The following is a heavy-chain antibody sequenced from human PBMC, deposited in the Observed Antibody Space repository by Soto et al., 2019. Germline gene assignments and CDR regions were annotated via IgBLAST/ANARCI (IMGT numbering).Heavy chain of an antibody. J-gene: IGHJ4*02. D-gene: IGHD3-22*01. V-gene: IGHV3-23*01. CDR2: ISGSGGST. Sequence: GGSLRLSCAASGFTFSSYAMSWVRQAPGKGLEWVSAISGSGGSTYYADSVKGRFTISRDNSKNTRYLQMNSLRAEDTAVYYCATTPSYDSSGYPTEYYFDYWGQGTLVTVSS. CDR3: ATTPSYDSSGYPTEYYFDY. CDR1: GFTFSSYA.